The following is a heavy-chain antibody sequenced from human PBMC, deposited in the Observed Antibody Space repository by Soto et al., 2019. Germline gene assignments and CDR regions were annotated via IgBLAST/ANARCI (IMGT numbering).Heavy chain of an antibody. J-gene: IGHJ1*01. D-gene: IGHD3-22*01. Sequence: QLTLKASGPTLVKTTKNLTLTCTFSGFSLSTSGVGVGWIRQPPGKALEWLALIYWDDDKRYSPSLKSRLTITTDTSKNQVVLTMTTMDPGDTVTYYCAHTQYYYDSSGYYSTAEYFQHWGQGTLGTVSS. V-gene: IGHV2-5*02. CDR2: IYWDDDK. CDR3: AHTQYYYDSSGYYSTAEYFQH. CDR1: GFSLSTSGVG.